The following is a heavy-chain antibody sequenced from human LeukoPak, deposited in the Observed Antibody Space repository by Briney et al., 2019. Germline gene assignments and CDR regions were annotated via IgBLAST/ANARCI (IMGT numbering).Heavy chain of an antibody. Sequence: GGSLRLSRAASGFTFSSYWMSWVRQAPGKGLEWVANIKQDGSEKYYVDSVKGRFTISRDNAKNSLYLQMNSLRAEDTAVYYCARDSQPGIAVAGSWFDPWGQGTLVTVSS. V-gene: IGHV3-7*03. J-gene: IGHJ5*02. CDR2: IKQDGSEK. D-gene: IGHD6-19*01. CDR1: GFTFSSYW. CDR3: ARDSQPGIAVAGSWFDP.